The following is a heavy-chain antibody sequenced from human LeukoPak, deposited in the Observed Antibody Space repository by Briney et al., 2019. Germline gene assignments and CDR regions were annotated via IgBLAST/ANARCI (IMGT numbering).Heavy chain of an antibody. CDR2: ISSSSSYV. Sequence: GGSLRLSCAASGFTFSSYSMTWVRQAPGKGLEWVSSISSSSSYVYYADSVKGRFTISRDNAKNSLYLQMNSLRAEDTAVYYCAIIPDYYDSSGYFDYWGQGTLVTVSS. CDR1: GFTFSSYS. V-gene: IGHV3-21*01. D-gene: IGHD3-22*01. J-gene: IGHJ4*02. CDR3: AIIPDYYDSSGYFDY.